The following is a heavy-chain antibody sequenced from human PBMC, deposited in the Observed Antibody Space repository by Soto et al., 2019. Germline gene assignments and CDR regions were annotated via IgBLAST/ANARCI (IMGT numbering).Heavy chain of an antibody. D-gene: IGHD6-13*01. J-gene: IGHJ5*02. Sequence: PSETLSLTCTVSGDSVSSDGYYWTWIRQHPGKGLEWIGYIYYSGSTNYNPSLKSRVTISVDTSKNQFSLKLSSVTAADTAVYYCARHLDRIAAESYNWFDPWGQGTLVTSPQ. CDR1: GDSVSSDGYY. CDR3: ARHLDRIAAESYNWFDP. V-gene: IGHV4-61*08. CDR2: IYYSGST.